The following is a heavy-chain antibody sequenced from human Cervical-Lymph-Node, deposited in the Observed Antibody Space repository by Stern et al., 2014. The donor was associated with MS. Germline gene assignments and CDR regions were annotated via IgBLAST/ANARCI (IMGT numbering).Heavy chain of an antibody. Sequence: VQLVQSGGGVIQPGGSLRLSCTASGFTVSRDYMTWVRQAPGKGLEWVPLITNVGSTFYTDSVKGRFTISRDDSKNTVYLHMTSLRAEDTAMYYCARDTSSPERSDWWGQGTLVTVSS. CDR1: GFTVSRDY. D-gene: IGHD1-1*01. J-gene: IGHJ4*02. V-gene: IGHV3-53*01. CDR3: ARDTSSPERSDW. CDR2: ITNVGST.